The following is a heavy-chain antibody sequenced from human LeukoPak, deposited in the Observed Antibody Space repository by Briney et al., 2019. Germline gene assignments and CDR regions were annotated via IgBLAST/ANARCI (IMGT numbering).Heavy chain of an antibody. D-gene: IGHD3/OR15-3a*01. CDR3: ARQTGSGLFTLP. CDR1: GGSISSSNSY. CDR2: IYYTGNT. V-gene: IGHV4-39*01. J-gene: IGHJ4*02. Sequence: SETLSLTCAVSGGSISSSNSYWGWIRQPPGKGLEWIGSIYYTGNTYYNASLKSRVTISIDTSKNQISLRLTSVTATDTAMYYCARQTGSGLFTLPGGQGTLVTVSS.